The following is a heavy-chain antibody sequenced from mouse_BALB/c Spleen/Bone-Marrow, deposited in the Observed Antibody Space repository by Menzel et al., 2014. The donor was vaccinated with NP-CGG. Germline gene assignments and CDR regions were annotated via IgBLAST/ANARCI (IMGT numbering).Heavy chain of an antibody. J-gene: IGHJ1*01. CDR2: INTGGSYT. Sequence: EVQRVESGGGLVKPGGSLKLSCAASGFTFSSYDMSWVRQTPEKRLEWVAIINTGGSYTYYSDSVKGRFTISRDNAKNTLYLQMISLRPEDTAMYYCARRALDYWYFDVWGAGTTVTVSS. CDR3: ARRALDYWYFDV. V-gene: IGHV5-9-3*01. CDR1: GFTFSSYD.